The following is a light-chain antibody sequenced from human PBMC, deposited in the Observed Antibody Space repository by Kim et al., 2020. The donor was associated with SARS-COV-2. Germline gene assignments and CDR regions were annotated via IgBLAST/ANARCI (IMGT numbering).Light chain of an antibody. CDR1: SGSSATTY. J-gene: IGLJ2*01. Sequence: GKAVTHACTRSSGSSATTYVQWYQQRPGSAPTTVIYEDNQRPSGVPDRFSGSIDSSSNSASLTISGLKTEDEADYYCQSYDSRSVVFGGGTQLTVL. CDR2: EDN. CDR3: QSYDSRSVV. V-gene: IGLV6-57*03.